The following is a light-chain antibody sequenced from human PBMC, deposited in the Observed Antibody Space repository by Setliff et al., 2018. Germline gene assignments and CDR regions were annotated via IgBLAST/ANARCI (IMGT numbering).Light chain of an antibody. J-gene: IGLJ1*01. CDR3: LSYAGSGTYV. V-gene: IGLV2-23*02. CDR2: QVN. Sequence: ALTQPASVSGSPGQSITISCTGSSSDVETYNIVSWYQQHPGKAPKILIYQVNQRPSGVSDRFSGSKSGNTASLTISGLQAEDEADYYCLSYAGSGTYVFGSGTKV. CDR1: SSDVETYNI.